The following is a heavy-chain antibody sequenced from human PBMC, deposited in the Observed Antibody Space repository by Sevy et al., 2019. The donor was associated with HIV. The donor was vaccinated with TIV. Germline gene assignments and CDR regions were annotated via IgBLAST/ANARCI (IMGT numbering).Heavy chain of an antibody. CDR3: ARALAAAASS. D-gene: IGHD6-13*01. CDR1: GFTFSAYW. J-gene: IGHJ5*02. V-gene: IGHV3-7*01. CDR2: INKGGSEK. Sequence: GGSLRLSCAASGFTFSAYWMHWVRQAPGKGLEWVANINKGGSEKYYVDSVKGRFTISRDNAKNRLFLQMNSLRAEDTAVYYCARALAAAASSWGQGALVTVSS.